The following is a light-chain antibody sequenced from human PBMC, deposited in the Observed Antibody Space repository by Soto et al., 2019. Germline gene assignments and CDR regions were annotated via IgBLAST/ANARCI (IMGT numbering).Light chain of an antibody. V-gene: IGLV2-11*01. CDR1: SSDVGGYNY. Sequence: QSALTQPSSLSGSPGQSVAISCTGTSSDVGGYNYVSWYQQHPGRAPKLLIYDVSERPSGVPDRFSGSKSGYTASLTISGLQAEDEADYYCCSYAGTNILIFGGGTEVTVL. CDR3: CSYAGTNILI. CDR2: DVS. J-gene: IGLJ2*01.